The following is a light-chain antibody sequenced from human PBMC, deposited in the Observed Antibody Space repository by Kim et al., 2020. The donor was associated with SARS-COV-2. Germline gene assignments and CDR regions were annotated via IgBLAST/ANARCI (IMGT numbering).Light chain of an antibody. CDR1: SSDVGGYNY. V-gene: IGLV2-8*01. J-gene: IGLJ3*02. CDR2: EVS. CDR3: SSYAGSNAWV. Sequence: QSALTQPPSASGSPGQSVTISCTGTSSDVGGYNYVSWYQQHPGKAPKLMIYEVSKRPSGVPDRFSGSKSGNTASLTVSGLQAEDEADYYCSSYAGSNAWVFGGGTQLTVL.